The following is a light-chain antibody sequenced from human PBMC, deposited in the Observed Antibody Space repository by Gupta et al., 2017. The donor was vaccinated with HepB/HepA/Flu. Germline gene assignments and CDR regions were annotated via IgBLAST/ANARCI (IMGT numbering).Light chain of an antibody. CDR1: QNVLYSNNKDF. CDR2: WAC. Sequence: DIVMTPSPDFLVVSLGERATINCNSSQNVLYSNNKDFLAWYQQKQGHPPKLLISWACTRESGVPDRFSGSGSGTDFTLPNSSMQAEDVAVYYCQKYYDTTITFGQGTRVEIK. CDR3: QKYYDTTIT. J-gene: IGKJ5*01. V-gene: IGKV4-1*01.